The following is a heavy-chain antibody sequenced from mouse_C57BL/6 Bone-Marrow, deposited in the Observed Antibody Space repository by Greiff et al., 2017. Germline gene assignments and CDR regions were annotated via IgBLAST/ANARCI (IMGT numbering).Heavy chain of an antibody. V-gene: IGHV1-82*01. CDR2: IYPGDGDT. CDR1: GYAFSSSW. D-gene: IGHD1-1*01. Sequence: QVQLQQSGPELVKPGASVKISCKASGYAFSSSWMNWVKQRPGKGLEWIGRIYPGDGDTNYNGKFKGTATLTAAKSSSPAYMQLSSLTSEDSAVYFWARSRVYYYGSSYVHWYVDVWGTGTTVTVSS. CDR3: ARSRVYYYGSSYVHWYVDV. J-gene: IGHJ1*03.